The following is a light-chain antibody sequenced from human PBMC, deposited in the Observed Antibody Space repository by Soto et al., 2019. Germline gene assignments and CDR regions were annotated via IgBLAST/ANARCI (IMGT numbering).Light chain of an antibody. Sequence: DIQMTQSPSTLSGSVGDRVTITCGASQTISSWLAWYQQKPGKAPKLLIYKASSLESGVPSRFSGSGSGTEFTLTISSLQPDDFATYYCQQYNSYWTFGQGTKVDIK. J-gene: IGKJ1*01. CDR2: KAS. V-gene: IGKV1-5*03. CDR1: QTISSW. CDR3: QQYNSYWT.